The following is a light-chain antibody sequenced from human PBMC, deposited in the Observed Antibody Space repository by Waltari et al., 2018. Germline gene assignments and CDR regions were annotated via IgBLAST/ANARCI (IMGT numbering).Light chain of an antibody. J-gene: IGLJ2*01. CDR1: RGLHVGTYR. CDR3: MIWHSSAVV. V-gene: IGLV5-45*02. CDR2: YKSDSDK. Sequence: QAVLTQPSSLSESPGASPRLTCTLRRGLHVGTYRIYWYQQKPGSPPQYLLRYKSDSDKQQGSGVPSRFSGSKDASANAGILLISGLQSEDEADYYCMIWHSSAVVFGGGTKLTVL.